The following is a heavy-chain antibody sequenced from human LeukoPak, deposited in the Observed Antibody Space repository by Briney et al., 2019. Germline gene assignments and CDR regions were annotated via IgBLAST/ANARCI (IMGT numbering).Heavy chain of an antibody. D-gene: IGHD2-2*01. CDR1: GFTFDDYG. J-gene: IGHJ4*02. V-gene: IGHV3-20*04. CDR3: AKGSLGYCSSTSCLNTDY. CDR2: INWNGGST. Sequence: GGSLRLSCAASGFTFDDYGMSWVRQAPGKGLEWVSGINWNGGSTGYADPVKGRFTISRDNAKNSLYLQMNSLRAEDTAVYYCAKGSLGYCSSTSCLNTDYWGQGTLVTVSS.